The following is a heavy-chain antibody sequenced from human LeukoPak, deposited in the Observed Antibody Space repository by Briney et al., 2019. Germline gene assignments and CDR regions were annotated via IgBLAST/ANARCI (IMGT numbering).Heavy chain of an antibody. V-gene: IGHV1-18*01. CDR2: ISAYNGNT. Sequence: GASVKVSCKTSGNTFTDYDISWVRQAPGQGLEWMGWISAYNGNTNYAQKLQGRVTMTTDTSTSTAYMELRSLRSDDTAVYYCARDWRGPMPLSYYYYYGMDVWGQGTTVTVSS. CDR3: ARDWRGPMPLSYYYYYGMDV. D-gene: IGHD2-2*01. J-gene: IGHJ6*02. CDR1: GNTFTDYD.